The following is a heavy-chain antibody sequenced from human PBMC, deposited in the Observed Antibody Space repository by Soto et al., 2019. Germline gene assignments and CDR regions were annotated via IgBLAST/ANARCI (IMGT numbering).Heavy chain of an antibody. D-gene: IGHD3-10*01. J-gene: IGHJ4*02. CDR1: GFSLSTSGMC. V-gene: IGHV2-70*11. CDR2: IDWDDDK. CDR3: ARIRYGSGSYYFEGTDY. Sequence: SGPTLVKPTQTLTLTCTFSGFSLSTSGMCVSWIRQPPGKALEWLARIDWDDDKYYSRSLKTRLTISKDTSKNQVVLTMTNMDPVDTATYYCARIRYGSGSYYFEGTDYWGQGTLVTVSS.